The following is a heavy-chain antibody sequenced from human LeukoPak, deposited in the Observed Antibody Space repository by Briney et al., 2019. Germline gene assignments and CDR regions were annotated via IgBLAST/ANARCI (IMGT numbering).Heavy chain of an antibody. CDR2: IRSKAYGGTT. CDR3: ARDRFAAAGPAFDF. CDR1: GFTFGDYG. J-gene: IGHJ4*02. D-gene: IGHD6-13*01. V-gene: IGHV3-49*04. Sequence: GGSLRLTCTASGFTFGDYGVTWVRQAPGKGLEWVGFIRSKAYGGTTEYGASVKGRFTISRDDSKSIAYLQMNSLKTDDTAVYFCARDRFAAAGPAFDFWGQGTLVTVSS.